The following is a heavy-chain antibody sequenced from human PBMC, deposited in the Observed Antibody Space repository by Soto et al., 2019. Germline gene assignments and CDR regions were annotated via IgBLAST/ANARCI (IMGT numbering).Heavy chain of an antibody. V-gene: IGHV1-46*01. CDR3: ARDIVVVITTPYYYYGMDV. CDR1: GYTFTSYY. Sequence: ASVKVSCKASGYTFTSYYMHWVRQAPGQGLEWMGIINPSGGSTSYAQKFQGRVTMTRDTSTSTVYMEPSSLRSEDTAVYYCARDIVVVITTPYYYYGMDVWGQGTTVTVSS. CDR2: INPSGGST. D-gene: IGHD3-22*01. J-gene: IGHJ6*02.